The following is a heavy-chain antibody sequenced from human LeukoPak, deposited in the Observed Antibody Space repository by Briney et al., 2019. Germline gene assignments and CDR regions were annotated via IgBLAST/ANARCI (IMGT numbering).Heavy chain of an antibody. J-gene: IGHJ1*01. D-gene: IGHD4-11*01. CDR2: ISGYNGYT. CDR3: ARDKAVTTELTQYFHH. V-gene: IGHV1-18*01. Sequence: ASVKASCKASGYTFTNYGVSWVRQAPGQGFEWMGWISGYNGYTNYAQKFQFRVTMTTDTSTSTAYMELRSLTSDDTAVYYCARDKAVTTELTQYFHHWGQGTLVTVSS. CDR1: GYTFTNYG.